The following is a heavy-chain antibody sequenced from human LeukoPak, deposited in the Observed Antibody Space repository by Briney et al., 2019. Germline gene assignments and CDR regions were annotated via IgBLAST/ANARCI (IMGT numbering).Heavy chain of an antibody. D-gene: IGHD5-24*01. CDR1: GFTFSGYA. V-gene: IGHV3-23*01. J-gene: IGHJ4*02. Sequence: GGSLRLSCAASGFTFSGYAMSWVRQAPGKGLEWVSAISGSGGSTYYADSVKGRFTISRDNSKNTLYLQMNSLRAEDTAVYYCAKGTRTRWLQSSYYFDYWGQGTLVTVSS. CDR3: AKGTRTRWLQSSYYFDY. CDR2: ISGSGGST.